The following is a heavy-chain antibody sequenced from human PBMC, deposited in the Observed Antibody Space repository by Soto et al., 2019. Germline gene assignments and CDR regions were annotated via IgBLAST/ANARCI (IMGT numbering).Heavy chain of an antibody. CDR2: IDRASTYI. J-gene: IGHJ4*02. V-gene: IGHV3-21*06. Sequence: GGSLRLSCATSAFTFSSFDIDWARQAPVNGLECISSIDRASTYIYYADSVRGRFTISRDNAKSSLYLQMNRLKVDDTVAYCFARRAVTTYHFFDYWGQGAMVTAAS. D-gene: IGHD4-17*01. CDR3: ARRAVTTYHFFDY. CDR1: AFTFSSFD.